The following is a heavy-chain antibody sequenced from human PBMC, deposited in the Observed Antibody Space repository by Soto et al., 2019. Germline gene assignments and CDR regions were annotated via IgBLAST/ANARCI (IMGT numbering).Heavy chain of an antibody. J-gene: IGHJ4*02. CDR3: ARGNNYDNSRVIDY. V-gene: IGHV4-30-4*01. Sequence: NPSETLSLTCTVSGGSISSGYYYWSWIRQPPGKGLEWIGYIFYIGSTYYKPSLKSRVTISVDTSKNQFSLKLISVTAADTAVYYCARGNNYDNSRVIDYWGQGTLVTVSS. D-gene: IGHD3-22*01. CDR1: GGSISSGYYY. CDR2: IFYIGST.